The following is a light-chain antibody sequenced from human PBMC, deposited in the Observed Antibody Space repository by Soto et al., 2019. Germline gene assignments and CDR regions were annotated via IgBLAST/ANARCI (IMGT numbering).Light chain of an antibody. CDR1: QSVSSN. J-gene: IGKJ1*01. V-gene: IGKV3-15*01. CDR3: LQHYSYPWT. CDR2: DAS. Sequence: EIVMTHSPATLSLSPWERATLYWSASQSVSSNLARYQQKPGQAPRLLIYDASTRATGIPARISGSGSGTEFTLTISSLQPEDFATYSCLQHYSYPWTFGQGTKV.